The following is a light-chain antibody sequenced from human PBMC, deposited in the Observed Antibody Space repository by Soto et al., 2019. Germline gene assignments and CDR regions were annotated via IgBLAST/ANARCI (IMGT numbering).Light chain of an antibody. J-gene: IGKJ2*03. CDR3: QQYNSYR. CDR2: DAS. V-gene: IGKV1-5*01. Sequence: DIQMTQSPSTLSASVGDRVTITCRASQSISSWLAWYQQKPGKAPKLLIYDASSLESGVPSRFSGSGSGTEFTLTISSLKSDDFATYYCQQYNSYRFGQGTQVDIX. CDR1: QSISSW.